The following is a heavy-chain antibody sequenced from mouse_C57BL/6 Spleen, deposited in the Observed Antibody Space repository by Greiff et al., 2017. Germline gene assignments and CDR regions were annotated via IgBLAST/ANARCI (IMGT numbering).Heavy chain of an antibody. J-gene: IGHJ2*01. CDR3: ARHGGSGGYFDY. CDR2: IWSDGST. Sequence: VQLQQSGPGLVAPSQSLSITCTVSGFSLTSYGVHWVRQPPGKGLEWLVVIWSDGSTTYNSALKSRLSISKGNSKSQVFLKRNSLQTDDTAMYYCARHGGSGGYFDYWGQGATLTVSS. V-gene: IGHV2-6*02. CDR1: GFSLTSYG. D-gene: IGHD3-2*02.